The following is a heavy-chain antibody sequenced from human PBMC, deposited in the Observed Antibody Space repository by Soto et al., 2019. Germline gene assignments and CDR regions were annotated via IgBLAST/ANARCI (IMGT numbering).Heavy chain of an antibody. CDR2: ISSSGSTI. Sequence: GGSLRLSCAASGFTFSDYYMSWIRQAPGKGLEWVSYISSSGSTIYYADSVKGRFTISRDNAKNSLYLQMNSLRAEDTAVYHCAREGSSGTDAFDIWGQGTMVTVSS. CDR1: GFTFSDYY. V-gene: IGHV3-11*01. D-gene: IGHD1-1*01. CDR3: AREGSSGTDAFDI. J-gene: IGHJ3*02.